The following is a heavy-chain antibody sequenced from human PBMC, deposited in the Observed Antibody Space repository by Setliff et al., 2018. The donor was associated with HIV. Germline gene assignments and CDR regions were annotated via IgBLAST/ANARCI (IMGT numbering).Heavy chain of an antibody. V-gene: IGHV4-39*01. Sequence: SETLSLTCTVSGGSITRTPYYWGWIRQPPGKGLEWIGSIHHSGTAYDNPSLKSRVTISVDPSKNQFSLKLSSVTAADTAVYYCARYVLLWFGGPFDYWGQGTLVTVSS. CDR2: IHHSGTA. CDR1: GGSITRTPYY. J-gene: IGHJ4*02. D-gene: IGHD3-10*01. CDR3: ARYVLLWFGGPFDY.